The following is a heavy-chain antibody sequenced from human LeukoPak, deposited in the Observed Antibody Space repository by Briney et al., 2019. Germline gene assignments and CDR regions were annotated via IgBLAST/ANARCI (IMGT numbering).Heavy chain of an antibody. V-gene: IGHV4-39*01. J-gene: IGHJ4*02. CDR2: IYYSGST. CDR1: GGSISSSSYY. D-gene: IGHD6-19*01. CDR3: ARPSYSSGWLFDY. Sequence: PSETLSLTCTVSGGSISSSSYYWGWIRQPPGKGLEWIGSIYYSGSTYYNPSLKSRVTISVDTSKNQFSLKLSSVTAADTAVYYRARPSYSSGWLFDYWGQGTLVTVSS.